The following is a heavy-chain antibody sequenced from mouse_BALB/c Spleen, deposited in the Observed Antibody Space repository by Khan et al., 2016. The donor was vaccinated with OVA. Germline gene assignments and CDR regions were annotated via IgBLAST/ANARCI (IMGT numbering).Heavy chain of an antibody. Sequence: EVELVESGPDLVKPSQSLSLTCTVTGYSFTSGYSWHWIRQFPGNKLQWMGYIHYSGSTNYSPSLKSRFSITRDTSKNQFFLQLNSVTTEDTATLCWAREFYGTRYFDVWGPGTTVTVSS. D-gene: IGHD1-2*01. CDR3: AREFYGTRYFDV. V-gene: IGHV3-1*02. CDR1: GYSFTSGYS. CDR2: IHYSGST. J-gene: IGHJ1*01.